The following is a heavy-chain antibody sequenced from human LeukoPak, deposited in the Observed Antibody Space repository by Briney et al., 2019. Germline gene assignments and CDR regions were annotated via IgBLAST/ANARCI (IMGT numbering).Heavy chain of an antibody. CDR1: GGSISSSSYY. CDR2: IYYTGST. D-gene: IGHD6-13*01. CDR3: AREGIAAAGGNYYGMDV. Sequence: SETLSLTCTVSGGSISSSSYYWGWIRQPPGKGVEWIGSIYYTGSTYYNPSLKSRVTISVDTSKNQFFLKLSSVTAADTAVYYCAREGIAAAGGNYYGMDVWGQGTTVTVSS. J-gene: IGHJ6*02. V-gene: IGHV4-39*07.